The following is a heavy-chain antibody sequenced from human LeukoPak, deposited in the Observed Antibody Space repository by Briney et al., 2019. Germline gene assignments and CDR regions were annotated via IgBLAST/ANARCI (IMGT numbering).Heavy chain of an antibody. V-gene: IGHV3-21*01. J-gene: IGHJ1*01. Sequence: GGSLRLSCAASGFTFSSYSMNWVRQAPGKGLERVSSISSSSSYIYYADSVKGRFTISRDNVKNSLYLQMNSLRAEDTAVYYCARGPVLRYFDWLLSYAEYFQHWGQGTLVTVSS. CDR2: ISSSSSYI. CDR1: GFTFSSYS. D-gene: IGHD3-9*01. CDR3: ARGPVLRYFDWLLSYAEYFQH.